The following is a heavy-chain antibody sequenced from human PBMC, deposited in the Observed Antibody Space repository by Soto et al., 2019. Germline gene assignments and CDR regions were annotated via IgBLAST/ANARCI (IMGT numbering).Heavy chain of an antibody. CDR2: IIPIFGTA. D-gene: IGHD1-7*01. J-gene: IGHJ6*02. CDR1: GGTFSSYA. Sequence: QVQLVQSGAEVKKPGSSVKVSCKASGGTFSSYAISWVRQAPGQGLEWMGGIIPIFGTANYAQKFQGRVTITADESMSTAYMELSSLRSEDTAVYYCASRTGTTDYYYYYGMDVWGQGTTVTVSS. CDR3: ASRTGTTDYYYYYGMDV. V-gene: IGHV1-69*01.